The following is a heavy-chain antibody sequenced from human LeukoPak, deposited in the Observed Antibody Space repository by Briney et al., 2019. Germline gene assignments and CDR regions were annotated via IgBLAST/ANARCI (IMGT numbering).Heavy chain of an antibody. Sequence: SETLSLTCTVSGGSISSYYWSWIRQPPGKGLEWIGYIYYSGSTNYNPSLKSRVTISVDTSKNQFSLKLSSVTAADTAVYYCARDSPYYGSGSYDYWGQGTLVTVSS. J-gene: IGHJ4*02. V-gene: IGHV4-59*01. CDR2: IYYSGST. CDR3: ARDSPYYGSGSYDY. D-gene: IGHD3-10*01. CDR1: GGSISSYY.